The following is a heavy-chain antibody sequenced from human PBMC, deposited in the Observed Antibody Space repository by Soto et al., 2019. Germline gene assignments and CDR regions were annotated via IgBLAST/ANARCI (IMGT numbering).Heavy chain of an antibody. D-gene: IGHD6-6*01. Sequence: VGSLRLSCAASGFTFSNYAMTWVRQAPGKGLEWVSAIIGSGDSTYYADSVKGRFTISRDNSKNTLYLQMNSLRAEDTAVYYCAKDRAARPGAIYFDYWGQGTLVTSPQ. CDR2: IIGSGDST. CDR3: AKDRAARPGAIYFDY. J-gene: IGHJ4*02. CDR1: GFTFSNYA. V-gene: IGHV3-23*01.